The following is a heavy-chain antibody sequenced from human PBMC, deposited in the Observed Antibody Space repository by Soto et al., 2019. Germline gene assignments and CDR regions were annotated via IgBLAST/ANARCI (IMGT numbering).Heavy chain of an antibody. V-gene: IGHV4-31*11. CDR1: DESVTSPGNY. CDR3: TLNHCAGGGCYDRDY. Sequence: KTSETLSLTCDVSDESVTSPGNYWNWIRQRPDTGLEWIGYISSGGSPFYNPSLKSRVSISLDTSKNVISLTLRSVTAADTAVYYCTLNHCAGGGCYDRDYWGRGTRVTVSS. J-gene: IGHJ1*01. CDR2: ISSGGSP. D-gene: IGHD2-15*01.